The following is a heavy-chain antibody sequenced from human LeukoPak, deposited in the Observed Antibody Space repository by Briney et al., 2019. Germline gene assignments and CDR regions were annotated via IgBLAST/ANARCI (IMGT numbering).Heavy chain of an antibody. Sequence: GGSLRLSCAASGFTLSSYAMSWVRQAPGKGLEWVSAISGSGGSTYYADSVKGRFTISRDNSKNTLYLQMNSLRAEDTAVYYCAKTVSTVTSGYYFDYWGQGTLVTVSS. CDR3: AKTVSTVTSGYYFDY. V-gene: IGHV3-23*01. CDR2: ISGSGGST. D-gene: IGHD4-17*01. CDR1: GFTLSSYA. J-gene: IGHJ4*02.